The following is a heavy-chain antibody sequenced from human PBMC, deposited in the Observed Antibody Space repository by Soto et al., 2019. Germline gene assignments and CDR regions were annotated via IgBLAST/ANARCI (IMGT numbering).Heavy chain of an antibody. Sequence: GGSLRLSCAASGFTFSSYWMSWVRQAPGKGLEWVANIKQDGSEKYYVDSVKGRFTISRDNAKNSLYLQMNSLRAEDTAVYYCARDVKIAAAGTLYYYGMDVWGQGTTVTVSS. CDR1: GFTFSSYW. J-gene: IGHJ6*02. D-gene: IGHD6-13*01. CDR2: IKQDGSEK. CDR3: ARDVKIAAAGTLYYYGMDV. V-gene: IGHV3-7*05.